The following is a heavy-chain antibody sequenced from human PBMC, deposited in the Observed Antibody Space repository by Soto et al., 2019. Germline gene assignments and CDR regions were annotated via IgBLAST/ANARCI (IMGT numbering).Heavy chain of an antibody. V-gene: IGHV4-59*01. Sequence: SETLSLTCTVSGGSISSYYWSWIRQPPGKGLEWIGYIYYSGSTNYNPSLKSRVTISVDTSKNQFSLKLSSVTAADTAVYYCARATGDAFDIWGQGTMVTVSS. J-gene: IGHJ3*02. CDR2: IYYSGST. CDR1: GGSISSYY. CDR3: ARATGDAFDI.